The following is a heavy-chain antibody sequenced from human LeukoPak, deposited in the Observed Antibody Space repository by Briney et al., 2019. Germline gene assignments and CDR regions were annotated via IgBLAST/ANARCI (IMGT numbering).Heavy chain of an antibody. CDR3: AKGQYCSSTSCYLPDAFDI. Sequence: GGSLRLSCGASGFTFSNYAMSWVRQAPGKGLEWVSGINDNGSTRFYAASVKGRFTISRDNSKNTLYLQMNSLRAEDTAVYYCAKGQYCSSTSCYLPDAFDIWGQGTMVTVSS. D-gene: IGHD2-2*01. CDR1: GFTFSNYA. V-gene: IGHV3-23*01. J-gene: IGHJ3*02. CDR2: INDNGSTR.